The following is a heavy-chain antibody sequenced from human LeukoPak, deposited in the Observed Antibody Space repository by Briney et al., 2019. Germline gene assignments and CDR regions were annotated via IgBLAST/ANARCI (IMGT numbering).Heavy chain of an antibody. CDR1: GYTFTGYY. CDR2: INPDSGGT. D-gene: IGHD3-10*01. V-gene: IGHV1-2*02. CDR3: ARSGSGSYLYHYYHYMDV. Sequence: ASVKVSCKASGYTFTGYYMYWVRQAPGQGLEWMGWINPDSGGTAYAQKYQGRVTMTRDTSISTAYMELSRLRSDDTAVYYCARSGSGSYLYHYYHYMDVWGKGTTVTVSS. J-gene: IGHJ6*03.